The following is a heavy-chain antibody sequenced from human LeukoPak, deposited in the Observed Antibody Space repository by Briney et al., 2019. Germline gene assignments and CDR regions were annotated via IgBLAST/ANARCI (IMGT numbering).Heavy chain of an antibody. CDR3: ARQVVAAYYYYYGMDV. D-gene: IGHD2-15*01. CDR1: GYTFTGYY. J-gene: IGHJ6*02. V-gene: IGHV1-2*02. Sequence: ASVKVSCKASGYTFTGYYMHWVRQAPGQGLEWMGWINPNSGGTNYAQKFQGRVTMTRDTSISTAYMELSRLRSDDTAVYYCARQVVAAYYYYYGMDVWGQGTTVTVSS. CDR2: INPNSGGT.